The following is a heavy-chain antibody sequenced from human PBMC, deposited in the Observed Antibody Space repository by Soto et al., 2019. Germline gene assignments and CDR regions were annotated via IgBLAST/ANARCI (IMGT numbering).Heavy chain of an antibody. D-gene: IGHD2-8*01. CDR1: GGSLSSSSW. Sequence: PSEPLSLTCAVSGGSLSSSSWWSWVRQPPGKTLEWLGEIFYSGSTKYNPSLNSRVTISADQSKNDFSLRLSSVAAADTAVYYCVHHGGVPYYHDFWGQGMLVTVSS. CDR2: IFYSGST. V-gene: IGHV4-4*02. J-gene: IGHJ4*02. CDR3: VHHGGVPYYHDF.